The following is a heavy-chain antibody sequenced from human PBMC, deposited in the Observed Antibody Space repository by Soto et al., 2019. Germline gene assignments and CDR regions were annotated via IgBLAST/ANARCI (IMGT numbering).Heavy chain of an antibody. Sequence: EVQLVESGGGLVQPGGSLRLSCAASGFTFSSYWMSWVRQAPGKGLEWVANIKQDGSEKYYVDSVKGRFTISRDNAKNSLYLQMNSLRAEDTAVYYCARDPYYDILTGYPGSVAFDIWGQGTMVTASS. CDR3: ARDPYYDILTGYPGSVAFDI. D-gene: IGHD3-9*01. CDR1: GFTFSSYW. J-gene: IGHJ3*02. CDR2: IKQDGSEK. V-gene: IGHV3-7*03.